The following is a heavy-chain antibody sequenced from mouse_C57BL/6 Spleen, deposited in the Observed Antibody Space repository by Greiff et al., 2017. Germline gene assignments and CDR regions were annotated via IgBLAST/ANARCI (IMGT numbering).Heavy chain of an antibody. CDR2: IYPGDGDT. CDR1: GYAFSSSW. D-gene: IGHD1-1*01. Sequence: QVQLKESGPELVKPGASVKISCKASGYAFSSSWMNWVKQRPGKGLEWIGRIYPGDGDTNYNGKFKGKATLTADKSSSTAYMQLSSLTSEDSAVYFCARDPLLRFPYWYFDVWGTGTTVTVSS. V-gene: IGHV1-82*01. J-gene: IGHJ1*03. CDR3: ARDPLLRFPYWYFDV.